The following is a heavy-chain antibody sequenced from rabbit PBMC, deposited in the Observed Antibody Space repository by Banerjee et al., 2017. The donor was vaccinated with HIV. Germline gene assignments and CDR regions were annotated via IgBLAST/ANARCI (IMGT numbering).Heavy chain of an antibody. D-gene: IGHD2-1*01. Sequence: QSLEESGGDLVKPGASLTLTCTASGFDFISNAMCWVRQAPGKGLEWIACIYSGSSGRPYYASWAKGRFTISKASSTTVTLQMTSLTAADTATYFCARGGYNDDYGDDIHYFNLWGPGTLVTVS. V-gene: IGHV1S40*01. CDR1: GFDFISNA. J-gene: IGHJ4*01. CDR3: ARGGYNDDYGDDIHYFNL. CDR2: IYSGSSGRP.